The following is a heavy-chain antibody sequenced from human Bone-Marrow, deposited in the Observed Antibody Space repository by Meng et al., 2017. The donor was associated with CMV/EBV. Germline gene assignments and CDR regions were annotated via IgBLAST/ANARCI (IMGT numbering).Heavy chain of an antibody. V-gene: IGHV3-30*14. CDR1: GFNFSNYF. J-gene: IGHJ4*02. CDR2: ISYDGTNE. Sequence: GESLKISCAASGFNFSNYFMHWVRQAPGKGLEWAGIISYDGTNENYADSVKGRFTISRDNSKNTLYLQMNSLRAEDTAVYYCARDSVVVAAFDYWGQGTLVTVSS. CDR3: ARDSVVVAAFDY. D-gene: IGHD2-15*01.